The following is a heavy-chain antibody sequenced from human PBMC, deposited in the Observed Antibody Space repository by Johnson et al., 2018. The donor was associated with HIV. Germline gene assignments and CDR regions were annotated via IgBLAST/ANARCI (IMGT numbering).Heavy chain of an antibody. V-gene: IGHV3-33*06. CDR1: GFTFSRYG. CDR2: IWYDGNNK. Sequence: QVLLVESGGGVVQPGRSLRLSCAASGFTFSRYGMHWVRQAPGKGLEWVAVIWYDGNNKYYADSVKGRFTISRDNSKNTLYLQMNSLRAEDTAVYYCAKEGSGYFHAFDIWGQGTMVTVSS. CDR3: AKEGSGYFHAFDI. J-gene: IGHJ3*02. D-gene: IGHD3-22*01.